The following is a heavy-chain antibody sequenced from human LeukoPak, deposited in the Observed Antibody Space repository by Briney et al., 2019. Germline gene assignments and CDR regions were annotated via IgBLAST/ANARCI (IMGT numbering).Heavy chain of an antibody. CDR1: GYSFTDYY. Sequence: ASVKVSCKTSGYSFTDYYMHWVRQAPGQGLEWMGWINPNSGGTSSAQKFQGRVTMTRDTSITTVYMEVSWLTSDDTAIYYCARADRLDGGPYLIGPWGQGTLSPSPQ. J-gene: IGHJ5*02. D-gene: IGHD2-21*01. CDR3: ARADRLDGGPYLIGP. CDR2: INPNSGGT. V-gene: IGHV1-2*02.